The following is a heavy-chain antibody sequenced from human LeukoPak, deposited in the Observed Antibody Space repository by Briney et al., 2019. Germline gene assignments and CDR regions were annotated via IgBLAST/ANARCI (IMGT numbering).Heavy chain of an antibody. D-gene: IGHD3-3*01. CDR1: GFTFSSYS. CDR2: ISSSSYI. CDR3: ARDYDFWSGYSQKGADAFDI. Sequence: GGSLRLSCAASGFTFSSYSMNWVRQAPGKGLEWVSSISSSSYIYYADSVKGRFTISRDNAKNSLYLQMNSLRAEDTAVYYCARDYDFWSGYSQKGADAFDIWGQGTMVTVSS. J-gene: IGHJ3*02. V-gene: IGHV3-21*01.